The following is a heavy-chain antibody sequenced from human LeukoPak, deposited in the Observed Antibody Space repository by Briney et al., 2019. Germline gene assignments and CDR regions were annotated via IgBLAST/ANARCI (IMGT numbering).Heavy chain of an antibody. Sequence: PGGSLRLSCAASGFTFSSYAMHWVRQAPGKGLEWVAAILYDGSNTYYADSVKGRFTISRDSSKNTLYLQMDNLRPEDTAVYYCARRGETSCCDYWGQGTLVTVSS. CDR2: ILYDGSNT. CDR3: ARRGETSCCDY. D-gene: IGHD2-15*01. CDR1: GFTFSSYA. J-gene: IGHJ4*02. V-gene: IGHV3-30-3*01.